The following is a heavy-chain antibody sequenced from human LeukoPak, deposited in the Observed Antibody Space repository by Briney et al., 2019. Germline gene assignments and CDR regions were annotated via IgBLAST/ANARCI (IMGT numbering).Heavy chain of an antibody. J-gene: IGHJ5*02. V-gene: IGHV1-3*01. D-gene: IGHD2-2*01. Sequence: ASVKVSCKASGYTFTSYAMHWVRQAPGQRLEWMGWINAGNGNTKYSQKFQGRVTITTDESTSTAYMELSSLRSEDTAVYYCARGSKLQYYCSSTSCYRGNWFDPWGQGTLVTVSS. CDR1: GYTFTSYA. CDR2: INAGNGNT. CDR3: ARGSKLQYYCSSTSCYRGNWFDP.